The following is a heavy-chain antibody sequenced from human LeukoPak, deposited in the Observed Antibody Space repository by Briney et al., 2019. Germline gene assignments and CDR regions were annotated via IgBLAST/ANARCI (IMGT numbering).Heavy chain of an antibody. Sequence: GSLRLSCAASGFTFSSYAMHWVRQAPGKGLEWVAVISYDGSNKYYADSVKGRFTISRDNSKNTLYLQMNSLRAEDTAVYYCAKDHGGELLHFLDYWGQGTLVTVSS. J-gene: IGHJ4*02. CDR1: GFTFSSYA. V-gene: IGHV3-30*04. D-gene: IGHD1-26*01. CDR3: AKDHGGELLHFLDY. CDR2: ISYDGSNK.